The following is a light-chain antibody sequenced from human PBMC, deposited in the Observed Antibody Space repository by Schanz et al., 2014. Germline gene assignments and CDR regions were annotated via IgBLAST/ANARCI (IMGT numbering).Light chain of an antibody. Sequence: ENVLTQSPGTLSLSPGERATLSCRASQSVTNNFLAWYQQKPGQAPTLLIYGASSRATGIPDRFSGSGSGTDFTLTISRLEPEDFAVYYCQQYNNWPPAWTFGQGTKVEIK. CDR3: QQYNNWPPAWT. J-gene: IGKJ1*01. CDR2: GAS. CDR1: QSVTNNF. V-gene: IGKV3-20*01.